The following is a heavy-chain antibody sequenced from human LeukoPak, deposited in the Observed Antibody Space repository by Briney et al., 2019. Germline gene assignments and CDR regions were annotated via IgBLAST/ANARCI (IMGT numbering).Heavy chain of an antibody. CDR3: ARVQGYFHEDSLSFDY. CDR1: GYGFSGYW. CDR2: VYPDDSDT. Sequence: GESLKISCKGAGYGFSGYWVAWVRQMPGKGLEWMGIVYPDDSDTRYSPSFRGQVTMSADKSIRTAYLQWSSLQASDTAMYYRARVQGYFHEDSLSFDYWGQGTLVTVSS. D-gene: IGHD5-18*01. J-gene: IGHJ4*02. V-gene: IGHV5-51*01.